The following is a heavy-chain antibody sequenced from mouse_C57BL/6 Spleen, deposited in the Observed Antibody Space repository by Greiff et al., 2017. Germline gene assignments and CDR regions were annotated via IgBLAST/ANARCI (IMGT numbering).Heavy chain of an antibody. D-gene: IGHD3-2*02. CDR3: AAQATDYYFDY. CDR2: IDPSDSGT. V-gene: IGHV1-52*01. Sequence: QVQLQQPGAELVRPGSSVKLSCKASGYTFTSYWMHWVKQRPIQGLEWIGNIDPSDSGTHYNQKFKDKATLTVDKSSSTAYMQLSSLPSEDSAVXYCAAQATDYYFDYWGQGTTLTVSS. J-gene: IGHJ2*01. CDR1: GYTFTSYW.